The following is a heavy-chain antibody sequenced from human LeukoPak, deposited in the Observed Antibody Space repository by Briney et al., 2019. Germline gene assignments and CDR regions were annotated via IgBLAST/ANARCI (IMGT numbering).Heavy chain of an antibody. CDR1: GGTFSSYA. CDR2: IIPIFGTA. V-gene: IGHV1-69*06. D-gene: IGHD4-11*01. Sequence: ASVKVSCKASGGTFSSYAISWVRQAPGQGPEWMGGIIPIFGTANYAQKFQGRVTITADKSTSTAYMELSSLRSEDTAVYYCARAPYSNYDAFDIWGQGTMVTVSS. J-gene: IGHJ3*02. CDR3: ARAPYSNYDAFDI.